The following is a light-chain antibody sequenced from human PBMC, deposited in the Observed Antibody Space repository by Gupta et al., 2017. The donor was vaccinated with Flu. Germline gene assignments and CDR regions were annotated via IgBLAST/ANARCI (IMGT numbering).Light chain of an antibody. CDR1: NSNIGTNT. Sequence: QSVLTQPPSASGTPGQRVTISCSGSNSNIGTNTVNWYQQLPGTAPKLLIYSNNQRPLGVPDRFSGSKSGTSASLAISGLQSEDEADYHCAAWDDSLNGWVFGGGTKLTVL. V-gene: IGLV1-44*01. J-gene: IGLJ3*02. CDR2: SNN. CDR3: AAWDDSLNGWV.